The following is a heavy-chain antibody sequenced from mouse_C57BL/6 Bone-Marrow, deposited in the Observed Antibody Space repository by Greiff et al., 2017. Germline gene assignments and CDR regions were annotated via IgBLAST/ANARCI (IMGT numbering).Heavy chain of an antibody. V-gene: IGHV1-62-2*01. J-gene: IGHJ4*01. Sequence: QVQLKESGAELVKPGASVKLSCKASGYTFTEYTIHWVKQRTGQGLEWIGWFYPGSGSIKYNEKFKDKATLTADKYSSSVYMELSSLTSEDSAVYFCARHGSRLWSYYAMDYWGQGTSVTVSS. CDR3: ARHGSRLWSYYAMDY. CDR2: FYPGSGSI. CDR1: GYTFTEYT. D-gene: IGHD1-1*02.